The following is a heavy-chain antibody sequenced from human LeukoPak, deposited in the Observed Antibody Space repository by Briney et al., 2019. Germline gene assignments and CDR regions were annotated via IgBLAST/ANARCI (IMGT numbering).Heavy chain of an antibody. CDR1: GGSISSYY. V-gene: IGHV4-59*08. Sequence: SETLSLTCTVSGGSISSYYWSWIRQPPGKGLEWIGYIYYSGSTNYNPSLKSRVTISVDTSKNQFSLKLSSVTAADTAVYYCAAGYPLLGYFDYWGQGTLVTVSS. D-gene: IGHD1-1*01. CDR2: IYYSGST. CDR3: AAGYPLLGYFDY. J-gene: IGHJ4*02.